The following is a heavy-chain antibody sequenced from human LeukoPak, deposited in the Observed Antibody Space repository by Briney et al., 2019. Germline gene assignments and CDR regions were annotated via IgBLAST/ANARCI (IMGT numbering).Heavy chain of an antibody. CDR2: ITSDGTSI. CDR3: ARDWYHAIDY. J-gene: IGHJ4*02. Sequence: PGGSLRLSCAASGFSFSITWMHWVRQPPGQGLAWVARITSDGTSISYAESVKGRFTISRDNAKNTLYLQMNSLRVDDTAIYYCARDWYHAIDYWGQGTLVTVSS. D-gene: IGHD2-2*01. CDR1: GFSFSITW. V-gene: IGHV3-74*03.